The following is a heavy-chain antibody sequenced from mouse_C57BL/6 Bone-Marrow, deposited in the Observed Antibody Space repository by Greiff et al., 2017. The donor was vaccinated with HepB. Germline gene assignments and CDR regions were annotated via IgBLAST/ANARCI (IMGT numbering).Heavy chain of an antibody. CDR1: GFNIKNTY. V-gene: IGHV14-3*01. D-gene: IGHD1-1*01. J-gene: IGHJ4*01. CDR3: ASLVYYYGSSYPYAMDY. CDR2: IDPANGNT. Sequence: VHVKQSVAELVRPGASVKLSCTASGFNIKNTYMHWVKQRPEQGLEWIGRIDPANGNTKYAPKFQGKATITADTSSNTAYLQLSSLTSEDTAIYYCASLVYYYGSSYPYAMDYWGQGTSVTVSS.